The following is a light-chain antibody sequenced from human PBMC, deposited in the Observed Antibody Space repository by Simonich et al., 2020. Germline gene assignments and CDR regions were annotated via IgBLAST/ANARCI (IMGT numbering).Light chain of an antibody. CDR2: AVS. CDR3: CSYAGSYTLV. CDR1: SSDVGCYNY. Sequence: QSALTQPRSVSGSPGQSVTISCTGTSSDVGCYNYVSWYQQHPGKAPKLMIYAVSKRPSGVPDRFSGSKSGNTASLTISGLQAEDEADYYCCSYAGSYTLVFGGGTKLTVL. J-gene: IGLJ3*02. V-gene: IGLV2-11*01.